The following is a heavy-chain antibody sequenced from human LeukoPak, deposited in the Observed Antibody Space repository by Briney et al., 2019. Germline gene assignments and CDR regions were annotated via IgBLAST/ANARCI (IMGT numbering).Heavy chain of an antibody. CDR3: ARVQAGKWDFDY. D-gene: IGHD2-8*01. V-gene: IGHV3-48*01. Sequence: GGSLRLSCAASGFAFNTYSMNWVRQAPGKGLEWVSYIRSDSSIIYYADSVKGRFTMSRDNGKNSLYLKMNSQRVEDTAVYFCARVQAGKWDFDYWGQGTLVTVSS. CDR1: GFAFNTYS. CDR2: IRSDSSII. J-gene: IGHJ4*02.